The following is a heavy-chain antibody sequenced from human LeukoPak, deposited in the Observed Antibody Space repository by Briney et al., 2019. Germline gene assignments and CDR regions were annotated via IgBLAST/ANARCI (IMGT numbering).Heavy chain of an antibody. Sequence: PSVKVSCKASGYTFTGYYMHWVRQAPGQGLEWMGWINPNSGGTNYAQKFQGRVTMTRDTSISTAYMELSRLRSDDTAVYYCALYSSSSYYMDVWGKGTTVTVSS. D-gene: IGHD6-19*01. V-gene: IGHV1-2*02. CDR1: GYTFTGYY. J-gene: IGHJ6*03. CDR3: ALYSSSSYYMDV. CDR2: INPNSGGT.